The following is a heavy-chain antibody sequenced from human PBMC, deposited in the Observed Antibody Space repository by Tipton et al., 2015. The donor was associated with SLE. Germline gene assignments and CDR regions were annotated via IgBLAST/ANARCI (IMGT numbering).Heavy chain of an antibody. V-gene: IGHV5-10-1*01. Sequence: SPSFQGHVTISADKSISTAYLQWSSLKAPDTAMYYCARLEVGAATGDYWGQGTLVTVSS. J-gene: IGHJ4*02. D-gene: IGHD1-26*01. CDR3: ARLEVGAATGDY.